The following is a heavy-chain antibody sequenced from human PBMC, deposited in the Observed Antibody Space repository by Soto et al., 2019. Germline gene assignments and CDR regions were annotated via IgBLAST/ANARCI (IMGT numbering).Heavy chain of an antibody. Sequence: ASVKVSCKASGGTFSSYAISWVRQAPGQGLEWMGGIIPIFGTANYAQKFQGRVTITADKSTSTAYMELSSLRSEDTAVYYCARDLIAAAGHFDYWGQGTLVTVSS. CDR1: GGTFSSYA. J-gene: IGHJ4*02. D-gene: IGHD6-13*01. CDR3: ARDLIAAAGHFDY. V-gene: IGHV1-69*06. CDR2: IIPIFGTA.